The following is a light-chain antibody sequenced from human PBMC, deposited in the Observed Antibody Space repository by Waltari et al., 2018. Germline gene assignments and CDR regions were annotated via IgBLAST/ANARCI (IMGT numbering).Light chain of an antibody. J-gene: IGLJ3*02. Sequence: QSALTQPPSASGSPGQSVTISCTGTSSDVGGYNNVYWYQQQPGKAPKLIIYDVNRRPSGVPDRFSGSRSGNAASLTVSGLQADDEADYYCTSYAGSSNWVFGGGTKLTVL. CDR3: TSYAGSSNWV. V-gene: IGLV2-8*01. CDR1: SSDVGGYNN. CDR2: DVN.